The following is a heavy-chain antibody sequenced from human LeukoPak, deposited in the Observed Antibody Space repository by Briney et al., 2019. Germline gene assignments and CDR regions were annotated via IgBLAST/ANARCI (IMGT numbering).Heavy chain of an antibody. V-gene: IGHV3-23*01. D-gene: IGHD1-14*01. CDR3: ARDQGDAGNRIKRDGHYMDV. Sequence: GGSLRLSCAASGFNFRSYAMSWVRQAPGKGLEWVSTVTGGAVATYYADSVKGRFITSRDNSRNALDLQLNSLRPEDTAVYYCARDQGDAGNRIKRDGHYMDVWGKGTTVTVSS. CDR2: VTGGAVAT. CDR1: GFNFRSYA. J-gene: IGHJ6*03.